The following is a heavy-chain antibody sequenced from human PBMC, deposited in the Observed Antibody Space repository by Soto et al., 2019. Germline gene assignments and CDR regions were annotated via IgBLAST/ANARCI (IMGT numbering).Heavy chain of an antibody. J-gene: IGHJ3*02. V-gene: IGHV3-11*01. D-gene: IGHD2-15*01. CDR3: ARAYSDAFDI. CDR1: GFTFSDYY. CDR2: ISSSGTRI. Sequence: PGGSLRLSCAASGFTFSDYYMTWIRHAPGKVLEWVSYISSSGTRIYYPDSMKGRFTISRDNAKKSLYLQMSSLRAEDTAVYYCARAYSDAFDIWGQGTMVTVSS.